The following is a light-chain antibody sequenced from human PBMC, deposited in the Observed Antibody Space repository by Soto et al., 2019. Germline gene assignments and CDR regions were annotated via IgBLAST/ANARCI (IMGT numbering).Light chain of an antibody. CDR2: EVS. Sequence: QSALTQPASVSGSPGQSITISCTGTSSDVGGYNYVSWYQQHPGKAPKLMIYEVSNRPSGVSNRFSGSKSGNTASLTISGLQAEDEADYYCSSYTSSSTXXVXXXXTKVXXL. CDR3: SSYTSSSTXXV. V-gene: IGLV2-14*01. J-gene: IGLJ1*01. CDR1: SSDVGGYNY.